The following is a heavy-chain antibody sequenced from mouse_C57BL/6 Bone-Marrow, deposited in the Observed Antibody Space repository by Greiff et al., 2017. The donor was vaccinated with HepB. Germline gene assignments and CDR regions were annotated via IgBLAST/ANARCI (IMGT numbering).Heavy chain of an antibody. CDR3: ARKGITTVVEDYYAMDY. CDR2: IYPGSGST. J-gene: IGHJ4*01. Sequence: QVQLQQPGAELVKPGASVKMSCKASGYTFTSYWITWVKQRPGQGLEWIGDIYPGSGSTNYNEKFKSKATLTVDTSSSTAYMQLSSLTSADSAVYYCARKGITTVVEDYYAMDYWGQGTSVTVSS. V-gene: IGHV1-55*01. D-gene: IGHD1-1*01. CDR1: GYTFTSYW.